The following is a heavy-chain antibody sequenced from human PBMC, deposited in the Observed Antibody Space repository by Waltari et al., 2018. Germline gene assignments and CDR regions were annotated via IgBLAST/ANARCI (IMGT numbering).Heavy chain of an antibody. CDR2: IRSKANSYAT. V-gene: IGHV3-73*01. CDR3: TRHYDFWSGSTARDQTN. Sequence: EVQLVESGGGLVQPGGSLKLSCAASGFTFSGSAMHWVRQASGKGLEWVGRIRSKANSYATAYAVSVKGRLTISRDDSKNTAYLKMKSLKTEDTAVYYWTRHYDFWSGSTARDQTNWGQGTLVTVSS. CDR1: GFTFSGSA. J-gene: IGHJ4*02. D-gene: IGHD3-3*01.